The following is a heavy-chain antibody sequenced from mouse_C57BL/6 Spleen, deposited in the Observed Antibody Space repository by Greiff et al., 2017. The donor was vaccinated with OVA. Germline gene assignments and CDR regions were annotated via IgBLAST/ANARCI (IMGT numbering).Heavy chain of an antibody. D-gene: IGHD1-1*02. CDR3: TRELGVGAMDY. J-gene: IGHJ4*01. CDR2: ISSGGDYI. V-gene: IGHV5-9-1*02. Sequence: EVKLVESGEGLVKPGGSLKLSCAASGFTFSSYAMSWVRQTPEKRLEWVAYISSGGDYIYYADTVKGRFTISRDNARNTLYLQMSSLKSEDTAMYYCTRELGVGAMDYWGQGTSVTVSS. CDR1: GFTFSSYA.